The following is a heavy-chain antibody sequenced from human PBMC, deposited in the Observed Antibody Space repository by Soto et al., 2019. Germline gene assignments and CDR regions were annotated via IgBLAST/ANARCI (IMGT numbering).Heavy chain of an antibody. CDR3: ARDPNYYDSSGLDY. J-gene: IGHJ4*02. D-gene: IGHD3-22*01. V-gene: IGHV3-33*01. Sequence: GGSLRLSCAASGFTFSSYGMHWVRQAPGKGLEWVAVIWYDGSNKYYADSVKGRFTISRDNSKNTLYLQMNSLRAEDTAVYYCARDPNYYDSSGLDYWGQGTLVTVSS. CDR2: IWYDGSNK. CDR1: GFTFSSYG.